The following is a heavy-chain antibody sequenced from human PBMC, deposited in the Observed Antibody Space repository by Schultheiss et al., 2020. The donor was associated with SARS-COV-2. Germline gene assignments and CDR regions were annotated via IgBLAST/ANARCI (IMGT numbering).Heavy chain of an antibody. CDR1: GFTVSSNY. CDR3: ASWPGYCSGGSCYGGVDY. V-gene: IGHV3-53*01. J-gene: IGHJ4*02. CDR2: IYSGGST. D-gene: IGHD2-15*01. Sequence: GGSLRLSCAASGFTVSSNYMSWVRQAPGKGLEWVSVIYSGGSTYYADSVKGRFTISRDNSKNTLYLQMNSLRAEDTAVYYCASWPGYCSGGSCYGGVDYWGQGTLVTVSS.